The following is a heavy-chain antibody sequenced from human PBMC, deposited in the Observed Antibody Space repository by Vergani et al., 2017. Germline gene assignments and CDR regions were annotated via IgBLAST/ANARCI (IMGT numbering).Heavy chain of an antibody. CDR2: INPNSGGT. D-gene: IGHD1-26*01. J-gene: IGHJ5*02. CDR1: GYTFTGYY. CDR3: ARVTWELRGHWFDP. V-gene: IGHV1-2*02. Sequence: QVQLVQSGAEVKKPGASVTVSCKASGYTFTGYYMHWVRQAPGQGLEWMGWINPNSGGTNYAQKFQGRGTMTRDTAISTAYMERSRLRSDETAVDYCARVTWELRGHWFDPWGQGTLVTVSS.